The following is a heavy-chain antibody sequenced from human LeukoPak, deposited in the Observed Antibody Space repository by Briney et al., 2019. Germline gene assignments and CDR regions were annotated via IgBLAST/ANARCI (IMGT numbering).Heavy chain of an antibody. V-gene: IGHV6-1*01. J-gene: IGHJ4*02. CDR3: ARDNSAQLWFKY. D-gene: IGHD5-18*01. CDR2: TYYRSKWFN. Sequence: SQTLSLTCAISGDSVSSNSAAWTWIRQSPSRGLEWLGRTYYRSKWFNDYAVSVKSRLIINPDTSKNQFSLQLNSVTPEDTAVYYCARDNSAQLWFKYWGQGTLVTVSS. CDR1: GDSVSSNSAA.